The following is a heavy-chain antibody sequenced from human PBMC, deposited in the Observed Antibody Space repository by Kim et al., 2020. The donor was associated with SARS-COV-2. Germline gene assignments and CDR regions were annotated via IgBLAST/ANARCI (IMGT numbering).Heavy chain of an antibody. CDR1: GGSFSGYY. V-gene: IGHV4-34*01. Sequence: SETLSLTCAVYGGSFSGYYWSWIRQPPGKGLEWIGEINHSGSTNYNPSLKSRVTISVDTSKNQFSLKLSSVTAADTAVYYCASSGGSPSLGQGTLVTVSS. CDR3: ASSGGSPS. CDR2: INHSGST. J-gene: IGHJ5*02. D-gene: IGHD2-15*01.